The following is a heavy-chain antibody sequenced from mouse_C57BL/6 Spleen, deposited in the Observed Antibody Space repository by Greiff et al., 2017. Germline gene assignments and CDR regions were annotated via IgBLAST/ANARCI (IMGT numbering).Heavy chain of an antibody. V-gene: IGHV1-52*01. CDR3: ARGGLRRSWFAY. CDR1: GYTFTSYW. CDR2: IDPSDSET. D-gene: IGHD2-4*01. Sequence: QVQLQQPGAELVRPGSSVKLSCKASGYTFTSYWMHWVKQRPIQGLEWIGNIDPSDSETHYNQKFKDKATLTVDKSSSTAYMQLSSLTSEDSAVYYWARGGLRRSWFAYWGQGTLVTVSA. J-gene: IGHJ3*01.